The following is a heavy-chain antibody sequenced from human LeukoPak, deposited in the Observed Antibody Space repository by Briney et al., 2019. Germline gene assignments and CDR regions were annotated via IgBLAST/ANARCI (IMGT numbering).Heavy chain of an antibody. Sequence: GGSLRLSCAVSGFSFTNAWMNWVRQAPGKGLEWVGSIKSKTDGGTTDYAAPVKGRFTISRDDSQTTLYLQMNSLQAEDTAVYYCTTGGGYPIDYWGQGTLVTVSS. D-gene: IGHD3-22*01. CDR3: TTGGGYPIDY. J-gene: IGHJ4*02. V-gene: IGHV3-15*01. CDR2: IKSKTDGGTT. CDR1: GFSFTNAW.